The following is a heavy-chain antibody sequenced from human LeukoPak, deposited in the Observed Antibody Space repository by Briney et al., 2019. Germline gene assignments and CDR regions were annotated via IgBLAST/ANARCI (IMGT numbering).Heavy chain of an antibody. D-gene: IGHD1-7*01. Sequence: SETLSLTCTVSGGSISSYYWSWIRQPPGKGLEWIGYIYYSGSTNYNPSLKSRVTISVDTSKNQFSLKLSTVTAADTAVYYCARDNWNYGSSMDVWGQGTTVTVSS. V-gene: IGHV4-59*01. CDR2: IYYSGST. J-gene: IGHJ6*02. CDR1: GGSISSYY. CDR3: ARDNWNYGSSMDV.